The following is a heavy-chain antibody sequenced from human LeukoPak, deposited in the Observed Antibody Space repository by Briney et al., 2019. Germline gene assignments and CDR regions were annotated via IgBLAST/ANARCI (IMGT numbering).Heavy chain of an antibody. D-gene: IGHD2-15*01. V-gene: IGHV4-59*13. Sequence: SETLSLTCSVSSVSITSYYWNWIRQFPGKGLEWLGNIHSRGTTNYNPSLKSRVTLSLDTSKSQFALKVTSVTAADTAVYYCARGYCSGGSCYPAREGYFDYWGQGTLVTVSS. J-gene: IGHJ4*02. CDR1: SVSITSYY. CDR3: ARGYCSGGSCYPAREGYFDY. CDR2: IHSRGTT.